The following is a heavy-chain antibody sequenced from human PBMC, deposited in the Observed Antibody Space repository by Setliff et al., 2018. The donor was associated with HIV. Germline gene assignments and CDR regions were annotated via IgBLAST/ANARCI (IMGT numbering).Heavy chain of an antibody. D-gene: IGHD3-10*01. J-gene: IGHJ5*02. CDR3: ARGGYYYGSGKGNWFDP. CDR2: MNPNSGNT. V-gene: IGHV1-8*02. CDR1: GYTFSGYY. Sequence: ASVMVSCKAVGYTFSGYYLHWVRQATGQGLEWMGWMNPNSGNTGYAQKFQGRVTMTRNTSISTAYMELSSLRSEDTAVYYCARGGYYYGSGKGNWFDPWGQGTLVTVSS.